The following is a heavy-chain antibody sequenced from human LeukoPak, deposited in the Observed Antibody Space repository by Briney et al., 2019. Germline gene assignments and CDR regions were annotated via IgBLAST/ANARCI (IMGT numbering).Heavy chain of an antibody. V-gene: IGHV4-4*07. CDR1: GGSISSYY. CDR2: IYTSGST. Sequence: PSETLSLTCTVSGGSISSYYWSWIRQPAGKGLEWIGRIYTSGSTNYNPSLKSRVTISVDTSKNQFSLKLSSVAAADTAVYYCARTTALDGYSSSWYDQGGFDYWGQGTLVTVSS. J-gene: IGHJ4*02. D-gene: IGHD6-13*01. CDR3: ARTTALDGYSSSWYDQGGFDY.